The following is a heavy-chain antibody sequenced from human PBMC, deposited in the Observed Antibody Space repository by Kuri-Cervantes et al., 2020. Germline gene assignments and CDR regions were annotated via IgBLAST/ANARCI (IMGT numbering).Heavy chain of an antibody. CDR1: GYTFTGYY. CDR2: INPNSGGT. J-gene: IGHJ4*02. Sequence: ASVKVSCKASGYTFTGYYIHWVRQAPGQGLEWMGWINPNSGGTNYAQKFQGRVTMTRDTSISTAYMELSRLRSDDTAVYYCARDNEAPRVPLDYWGQGTLVTVSS. CDR3: ARDNEAPRVPLDY. V-gene: IGHV1-2*02. D-gene: IGHD1-1*01.